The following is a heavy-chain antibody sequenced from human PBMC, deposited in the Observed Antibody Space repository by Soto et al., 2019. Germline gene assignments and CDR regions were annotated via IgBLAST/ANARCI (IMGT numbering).Heavy chain of an antibody. J-gene: IGHJ5*02. CDR2: IYWNDDK. Sequence: SGPTLVNPTQTLTLTCTFSGFSLSTSGVGVGWIRQPPGKALEWLALIYWNDDKRYRPSLKSRLTITKDPSKHQVLLTMTNMDPVDRATYYCAHRRAAAAGRLDNWFDPWGQGTLVTVS. D-gene: IGHD6-13*01. CDR3: AHRRAAAAGRLDNWFDP. CDR1: GFSLSTSGVG. V-gene: IGHV2-5*01.